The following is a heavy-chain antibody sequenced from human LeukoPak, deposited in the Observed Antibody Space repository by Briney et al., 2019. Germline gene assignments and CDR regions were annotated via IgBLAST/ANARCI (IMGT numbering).Heavy chain of an antibody. D-gene: IGHD2/OR15-2a*01. CDR3: AFLSPGH. J-gene: IGHJ1*01. V-gene: IGHV3-74*03. Sequence: PGGSLRLSCAASGFTFSDYWMDWVRQAPGKGLVWVSRIKSDGTSIMYADSVRGRFTISRDKAKNTLYLQMNGLRAEDTAVYYCAFLSPGHWGQGTLVTVSS. CDR1: GFTFSDYW. CDR2: IKSDGTSI.